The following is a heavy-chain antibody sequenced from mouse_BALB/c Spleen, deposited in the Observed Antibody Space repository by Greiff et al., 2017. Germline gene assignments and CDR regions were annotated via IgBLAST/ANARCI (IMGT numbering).Heavy chain of an antibody. J-gene: IGHJ3*01. CDR3: ARGHGSRHGWFAY. D-gene: IGHD1-1*01. Sequence: EVMLVESGGGLVKPGGSLKLSCAASGFTFSSYAMSWVRQTPEKRLEWVASISSGGSTYYPDSVKGRFTISRDNARNILYLQMSSLRSEDTAMYYCARGHGSRHGWFAYWGQGTLVTVSA. V-gene: IGHV5-6-5*01. CDR2: ISSGGST. CDR1: GFTFSSYA.